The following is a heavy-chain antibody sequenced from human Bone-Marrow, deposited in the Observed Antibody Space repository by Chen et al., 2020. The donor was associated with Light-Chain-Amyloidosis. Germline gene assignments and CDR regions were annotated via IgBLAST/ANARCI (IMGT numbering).Heavy chain of an antibody. D-gene: IGHD3-9*01. CDR1: GFAFSSYA. Sequence: EVQLVESGGGLLQRGGSLRLSCAASGFAFSSYAMSWVRQAPGKGLEGVSTISGSGGSRYYGDSVKGRLTISRDNSKNALFLQMNSVRAEDTAVYYCAKDISYDDILPGYPADAFDIWGQGTMVTVSS. J-gene: IGHJ3*02. V-gene: IGHV3-23*04. CDR3: AKDISYDDILPGYPADAFDI. CDR2: ISGSGGSR.